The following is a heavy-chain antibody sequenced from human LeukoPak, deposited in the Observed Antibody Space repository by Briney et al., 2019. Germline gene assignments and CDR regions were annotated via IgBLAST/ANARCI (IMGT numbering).Heavy chain of an antibody. J-gene: IGHJ5*02. CDR1: GFTFSSYS. CDR3: AREQGGGSGSYYNS. D-gene: IGHD3-10*01. CDR2: ISSSSSTI. Sequence: GSLRLSCAASGFTFSSYSMNWVRQAPGKGLEWVSSISSSSSTIYYADSVKGRFTISRNNAKNPLYLQMNSLRAEDTAVYYCAREQGGGSGSYYNSWGQGTLVTVSS. V-gene: IGHV3-48*01.